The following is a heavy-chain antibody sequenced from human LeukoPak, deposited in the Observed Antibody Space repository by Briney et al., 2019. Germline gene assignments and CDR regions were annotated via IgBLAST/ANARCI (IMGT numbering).Heavy chain of an antibody. V-gene: IGHV4-34*01. Sequence: SETLSLTCAVYGGSFSGYYWSWIRQPPGKGLEWIGEINHSGSTNYNPSLKSRVTISVDTSKNQFSLKLSSVTAADTAVYYCARTNLWFGGERNYWGQGTLVTVSS. CDR3: ARTNLWFGGERNY. CDR2: INHSGST. D-gene: IGHD3-10*01. CDR1: GGSFSGYY. J-gene: IGHJ4*02.